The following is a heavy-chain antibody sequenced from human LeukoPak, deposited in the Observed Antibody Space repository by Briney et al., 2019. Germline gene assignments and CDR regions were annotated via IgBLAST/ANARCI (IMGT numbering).Heavy chain of an antibody. CDR1: GFTFSNAW. Sequence: GSLRLSCAASGFTFSNAWMSWVRQAPGKGLEWVSAIGGSGGSTYYADSVKGRFTISRDNSKNTLYLQMNSLRAEDTAVYYCAKHRRMVYDAFDIWGQGTMVTVSS. CDR3: AKHRRMVYDAFDI. D-gene: IGHD3-10*01. CDR2: IGGSGGST. V-gene: IGHV3-23*01. J-gene: IGHJ3*02.